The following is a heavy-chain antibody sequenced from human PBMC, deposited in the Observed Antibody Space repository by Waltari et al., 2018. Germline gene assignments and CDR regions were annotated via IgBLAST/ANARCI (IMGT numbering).Heavy chain of an antibody. V-gene: IGHV4-39*07. CDR3: ARDRSGRYYYYYGMDV. CDR1: GGSISSSSYY. D-gene: IGHD2-15*01. CDR2: IYYSGST. J-gene: IGHJ6*02. Sequence: QLQLQESGPGLVKPSETLSLTCTVSGGSISSSSYYWGWIRQPPGKGLEWIGSIYYSGSTYYNPSLKSRVTISVDTSKNQFSLKLSSVTAADTAVYYCARDRSGRYYYYYGMDVWGQGTLVTVSS.